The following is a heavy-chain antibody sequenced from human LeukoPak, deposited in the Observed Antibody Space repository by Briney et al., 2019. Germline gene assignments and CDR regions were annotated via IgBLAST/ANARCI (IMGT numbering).Heavy chain of an antibody. Sequence: PGGSLRLSCAASGFRFDDYGMSWVRHVPGKGLEWVSGTNWDGASTGYADSVKGRFTISRDNVKNFLYLQMNSLRVEDTALYFCGRAYCSTTSCYDYYDYYMDVWGKGTTVNVSS. CDR3: GRAYCSTTSCYDYYDYYMDV. CDR2: TNWDGAST. V-gene: IGHV3-20*04. J-gene: IGHJ6*03. CDR1: GFRFDDYG. D-gene: IGHD2-2*01.